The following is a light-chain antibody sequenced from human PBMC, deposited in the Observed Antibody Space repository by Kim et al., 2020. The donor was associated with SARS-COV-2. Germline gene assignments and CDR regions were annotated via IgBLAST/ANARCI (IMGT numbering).Light chain of an antibody. J-gene: IGKJ4*01. Sequence: EIVMTQSPATLSMSPGERATLSCRASQSVSSNFAWYQQKPGQAPRLLIYDASTRATGIPARFSGSGSGTQFTLTISSLQSEDFAVYYCHQNNDWPLTFGGGTKVDIK. V-gene: IGKV3-15*01. CDR2: DAS. CDR3: HQNNDWPLT. CDR1: QSVSSN.